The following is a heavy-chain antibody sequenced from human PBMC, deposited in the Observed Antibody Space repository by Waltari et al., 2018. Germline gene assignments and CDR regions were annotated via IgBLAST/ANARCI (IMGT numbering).Heavy chain of an antibody. CDR3: ARADRGRDGRYATPDWGP. CDR1: GASFSGYY. D-gene: IGHD3-16*01. V-gene: IGHV4-34*01. CDR2: INHSGST. J-gene: IGHJ5*02. Sequence: QVQLQQWGAGQLKTSETLSLTCAVYGASFSGYYWSWTRQPPGKGLEWIGEINHSGSTNYNPSLKNRLPISLAASKNQFSLRMRSVTAADTAVYYCARADRGRDGRYATPDWGPWGQGTLVTVSS.